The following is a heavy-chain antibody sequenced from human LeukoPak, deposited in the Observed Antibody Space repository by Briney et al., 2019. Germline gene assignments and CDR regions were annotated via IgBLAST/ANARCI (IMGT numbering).Heavy chain of an antibody. CDR1: GGSFSGYH. D-gene: IGHD3-3*01. Sequence: PSETLSLTCAVYGGSFSGYHWSWIRQPPGKGLEWIGEINHSGSTNYNPSLKSRVTISVDTSKNQFSLKLSSVTAADTAVYYCARARGRTYYDFWSGPPVFWFDPWGQGTLVTVSS. CDR3: ARARGRTYYDFWSGPPVFWFDP. V-gene: IGHV4-34*01. J-gene: IGHJ5*02. CDR2: INHSGST.